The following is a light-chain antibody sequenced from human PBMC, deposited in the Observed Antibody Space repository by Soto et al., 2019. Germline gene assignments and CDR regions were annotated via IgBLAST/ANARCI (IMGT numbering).Light chain of an antibody. CDR3: SSSTSRSNVV. CDR2: EVT. Sequence: QSVLTQPASVSGSPGQSITISCTGTSSDVGAYNYVSWYQQHPGKAPKLMISEVTNRPSGISSRFSGSKSGNTASLTISGLQAEDEADYYCSSSTSRSNVVFGGGTQLTVL. J-gene: IGLJ2*01. V-gene: IGLV2-14*01. CDR1: SSDVGAYNY.